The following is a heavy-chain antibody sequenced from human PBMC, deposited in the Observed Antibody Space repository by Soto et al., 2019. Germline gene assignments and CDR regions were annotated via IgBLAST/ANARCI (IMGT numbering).Heavy chain of an antibody. D-gene: IGHD5-18*01. CDR3: AKNLYTYGSRFEY. V-gene: IGHV4-30-2*01. CDR2: VFHSGST. CDR1: GGSISSGGYS. J-gene: IGHJ4*02. Sequence: PSETLSLTCAVSGGSISSGGYSWSWIRQPPGKGLEWIGYVFHSGSTYYSPSLQGRVTISIDGSKNQFYLELASVTAADTATYYCAKNLYTYGSRFEYWGQGTLVTVSS.